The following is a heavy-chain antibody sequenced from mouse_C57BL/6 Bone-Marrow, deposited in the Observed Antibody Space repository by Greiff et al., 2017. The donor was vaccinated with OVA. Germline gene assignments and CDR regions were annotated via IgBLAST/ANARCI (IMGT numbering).Heavy chain of an antibody. CDR2: IDPETGGT. Sequence: QVQLQQSGAELVRPGASVTLSCKASGYTFTDYEMHWVKQTPVHGLEWIGAIDPETGGTDYNQKFKGKAILTADKSYSTAYMELRSLTSEDSAVFYCSRSYSNYGDFGYWGRGTALTVSS. V-gene: IGHV1-15*01. CDR1: GYTFTDYE. CDR3: SRSYSNYGDFGY. D-gene: IGHD2-5*01. J-gene: IGHJ2*01.